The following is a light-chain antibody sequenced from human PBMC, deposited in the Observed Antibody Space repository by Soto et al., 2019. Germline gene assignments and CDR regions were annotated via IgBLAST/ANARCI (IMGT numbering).Light chain of an antibody. CDR3: QSYDNNLSGGV. J-gene: IGLJ3*02. V-gene: IGLV1-40*01. CDR2: GSS. Sequence: QSVLTQPPSVSGAPGQRVTISCTGSSSNIGAGYDVHWYQQLPGRAPRLLIYGSSSRPSGVPDRISGSKSGTSASLAITGLQAEDEADYYCQSYDNNLSGGVFGGGTKLPVL. CDR1: SSNIGAGYD.